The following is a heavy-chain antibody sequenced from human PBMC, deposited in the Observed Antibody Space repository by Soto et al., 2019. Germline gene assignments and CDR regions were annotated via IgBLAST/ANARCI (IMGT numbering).Heavy chain of an antibody. Sequence: GGSLRLSCAASGFTFSDHYMDWVRQAPGKGLEWVGRTRNKANSYTTEYAASVKGRFTISRDDSKNSLYLQMNSLKTEDTAVYYCARALVVVPAAMRVSRGGEYYFDYWGQGTLVTVSS. CDR1: GFTFSDHY. CDR3: ARALVVVPAAMRVSRGGEYYFDY. CDR2: TRNKANSYTT. J-gene: IGHJ4*02. D-gene: IGHD2-2*01. V-gene: IGHV3-72*01.